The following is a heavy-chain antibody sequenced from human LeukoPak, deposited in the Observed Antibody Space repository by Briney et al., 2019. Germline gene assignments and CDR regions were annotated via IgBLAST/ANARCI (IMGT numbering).Heavy chain of an antibody. J-gene: IGHJ4*02. D-gene: IGHD2-8*01. Sequence: GGSLRLSCEGSGFTFSNYWMGWVRQAPGKGLQWVANIKTDGSEKYYVDSVKGRFTISRDNAKNSLYLQMNSLRAEDTAVYYCARRGMMYDRGIVDWGQGTLVIVSS. V-gene: IGHV3-7*01. CDR1: GFTFSNYW. CDR2: IKTDGSEK. CDR3: ARRGMMYDRGIVD.